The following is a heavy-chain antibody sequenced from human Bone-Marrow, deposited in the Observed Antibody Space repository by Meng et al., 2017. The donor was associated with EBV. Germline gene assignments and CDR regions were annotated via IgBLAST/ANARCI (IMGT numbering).Heavy chain of an antibody. CDR2: IYSGGST. Sequence: EGQRGESGGGLIQPGGSLRLSCAASGFIVSSNYMSWVRQAPGKGLEWVSVIYSGGSTYYADSVKGRFTISRDNSKNTLYLQMNSLRAEDTAVYYCARAEATSQPRFDYWGQGTLVTVSS. CDR3: ARAEATSQPRFDY. D-gene: IGHD5-12*01. J-gene: IGHJ4*02. V-gene: IGHV3-53*01. CDR1: GFIVSSNY.